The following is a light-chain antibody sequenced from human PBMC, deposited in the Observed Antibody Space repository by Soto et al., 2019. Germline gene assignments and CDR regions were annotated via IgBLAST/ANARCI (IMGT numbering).Light chain of an antibody. CDR1: QSVSSY. V-gene: IGKV3-11*01. CDR3: QQRTHWPRT. J-gene: IGKJ1*01. CDR2: DAS. Sequence: EIVLTQSPATLSLSPGERATLSCRASQSVSSYLAWYQQKPGQAPRLLLYDASNRATGIPARFSGRGSGTDFILTISSLEPEDFAVYYCQQRTHWPRTFGQGTKVDI.